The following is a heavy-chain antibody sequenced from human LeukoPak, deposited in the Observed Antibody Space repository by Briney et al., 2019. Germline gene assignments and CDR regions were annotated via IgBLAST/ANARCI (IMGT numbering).Heavy chain of an antibody. D-gene: IGHD6-19*01. V-gene: IGHV3-23*01. J-gene: IGHJ4*02. CDR1: GFTFDTYS. Sequence: GGSLRLSCVASGFTFDTYSMNWIRQAPEKGLKWLSTISGRGGNTYFADSVKGRFTISRDNSKNTLYLQMTGLSADDTAVYYCAKMGSGWYGIDYWGQGTLVTVSS. CDR3: AKMGSGWYGIDY. CDR2: ISGRGGNT.